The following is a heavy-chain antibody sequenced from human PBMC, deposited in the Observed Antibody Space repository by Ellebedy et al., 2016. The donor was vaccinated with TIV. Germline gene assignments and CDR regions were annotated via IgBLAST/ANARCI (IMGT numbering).Heavy chain of an antibody. CDR2: FIPIFRKA. D-gene: IGHD1-26*01. Sequence: SVKVSCXASGGTFNNYAIHWVRQAPGQGLEWMGGFIPIFRKANHPQKFQGRVTITADESTSTAYMELSSLRSEDTAVYYCARDRGSSGTYYPRLGYYYMDVWGNGTTVTVSS. CDR1: GGTFNNYA. CDR3: ARDRGSSGTYYPRLGYYYMDV. J-gene: IGHJ6*03. V-gene: IGHV1-69*13.